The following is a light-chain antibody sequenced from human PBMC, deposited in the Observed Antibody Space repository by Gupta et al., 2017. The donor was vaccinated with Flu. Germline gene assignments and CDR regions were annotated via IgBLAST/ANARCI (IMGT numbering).Light chain of an antibody. CDR2: DIN. J-gene: IGLJ3*02. V-gene: IGLV2-11*03. Sequence: VTSSCTGTASGVSCIGYVSWYQRRPDETPKFLIYDINKRPSGVPDRFSGANSGNTASLTISGLQGVDEADYYCCSFAGSPTYWVFGGGTTLTVL. CDR3: CSFAGSPTYWV. CDR1: ASGVSCIGY.